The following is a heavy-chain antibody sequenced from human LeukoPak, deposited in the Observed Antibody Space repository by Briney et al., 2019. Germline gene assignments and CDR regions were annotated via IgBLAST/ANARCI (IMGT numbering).Heavy chain of an antibody. CDR3: ANAGGNYYGSGSYTNNWFDP. V-gene: IGHV3-30*18. Sequence: PGRSLRLSCVASGFTFSSYGMLWVRQAQGKGLEWVAMTSHDGSNKYYADSVKGRFTISRDNSKNTLYLQMNSLRAEDTAVYYCANAGGNYYGSGSYTNNWFDPWGQGTLVTVSS. D-gene: IGHD3-10*01. J-gene: IGHJ5*02. CDR1: GFTFSSYG. CDR2: TSHDGSNK.